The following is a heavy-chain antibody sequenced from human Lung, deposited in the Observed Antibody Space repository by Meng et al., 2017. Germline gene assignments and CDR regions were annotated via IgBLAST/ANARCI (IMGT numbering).Heavy chain of an antibody. J-gene: IGHJ4*02. D-gene: IGHD3-9*01. CDR2: IYSSGNA. V-gene: IGHV4-30-4*08. CDR1: IGSIRSDSY. Sequence: QGQLQESGPGLVKPSQTLSLTCTVSIGSIRSDSYWGWIRQPPGKHLEWIGYIYSSGNAYYNPSLKSRVTITVDTSKNQFSLKVNSVTAADTAVYFCARGPLRGLTLTGYYDSWGQGRLVTVSS. CDR3: ARGPLRGLTLTGYYDS.